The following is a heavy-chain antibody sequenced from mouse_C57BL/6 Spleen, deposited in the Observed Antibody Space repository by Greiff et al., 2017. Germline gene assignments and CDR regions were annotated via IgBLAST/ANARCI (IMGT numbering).Heavy chain of an antibody. CDR3: ARSMGDRVYYGSSYWYFDV. V-gene: IGHV1-64*01. CDR1: GYTFTSYW. Sequence: QVQLQQPGAELVKPGASVKLSCKASGYTFTSYWMHWVKQRPGQGLEWIGMIHPNSGSTNYNEKFKSKATLTVDKSSSTAYMQLSSLTSEDSAVYYCARSMGDRVYYGSSYWYFDVWGTGTTVTVSS. CDR2: IHPNSGST. J-gene: IGHJ1*03. D-gene: IGHD1-1*01.